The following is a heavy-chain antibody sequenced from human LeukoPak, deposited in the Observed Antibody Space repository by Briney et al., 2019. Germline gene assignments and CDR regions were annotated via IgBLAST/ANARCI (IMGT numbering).Heavy chain of an antibody. Sequence: GRSLRLSCAASGFTFDDYAMHWVRQAPGKGLEWVSGISWNSGSIGYADSVKGRFTISRDNAKNSLYLQMNSLRAEDTALYYCAKDITYDSSGYPGYWGQGTLVTVSS. J-gene: IGHJ4*02. CDR1: GFTFDDYA. V-gene: IGHV3-9*01. CDR2: ISWNSGSI. D-gene: IGHD3-22*01. CDR3: AKDITYDSSGYPGY.